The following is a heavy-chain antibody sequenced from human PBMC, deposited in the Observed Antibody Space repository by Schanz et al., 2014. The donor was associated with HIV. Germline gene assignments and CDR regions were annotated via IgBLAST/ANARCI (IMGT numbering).Heavy chain of an antibody. Sequence: EVQLLESGGGLVQPGGSLRLSCAASGFTFSSYAMSWVRQAPGKGLEWVSVISGSGGSTYYADSVKGRFSISRDSAKNALYLQMNSLRGDDTAVYYCARRDTGTLYYYYHYGMDVWGQGTTVTVSS. CDR1: GFTFSSYA. V-gene: IGHV3-23*01. CDR2: ISGSGGST. J-gene: IGHJ6*02. D-gene: IGHD1-1*01. CDR3: ARRDTGTLYYYYHYGMDV.